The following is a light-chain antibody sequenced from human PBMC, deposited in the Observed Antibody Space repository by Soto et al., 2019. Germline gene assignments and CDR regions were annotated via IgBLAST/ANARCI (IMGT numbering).Light chain of an antibody. Sequence: DTQMTQSPSSLSASVGDRVTITCRASQNINSYSNWYQQKPGKAPKLLIYAASSLQSGVPSRFSGSGSGTDFTLTISSLQPEDFATYYCQQSYSTPPTFGLGTKLEIK. CDR1: QNINSY. V-gene: IGKV1-39*01. CDR2: AAS. J-gene: IGKJ2*01. CDR3: QQSYSTPPT.